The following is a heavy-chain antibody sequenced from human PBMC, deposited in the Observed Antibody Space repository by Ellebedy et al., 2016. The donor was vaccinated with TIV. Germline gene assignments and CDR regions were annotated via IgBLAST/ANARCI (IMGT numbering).Heavy chain of an antibody. Sequence: ASVQVSCKTSGYTFTGYYMHWVRQPPGQGLEWMGWINPNSGGTNYAQKLQGRVTMTRNTSTSTVYMELSSLRAEDTAVYYCASGFDNSGCLDFWGQGTLVIVSS. D-gene: IGHD3-22*01. J-gene: IGHJ5*01. CDR1: GYTFTGYY. CDR3: ASGFDNSGCLDF. V-gene: IGHV1-2*02. CDR2: INPNSGGT.